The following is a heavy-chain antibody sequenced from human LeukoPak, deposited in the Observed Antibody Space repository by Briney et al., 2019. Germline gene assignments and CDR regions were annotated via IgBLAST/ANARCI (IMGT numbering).Heavy chain of an antibody. CDR1: GYTFTGYY. J-gene: IGHJ6*02. Sequence: ASVQVSCKASGYTFTGYYMHWVRQARGQGLAWMGWINPNSGGTNYAQKFQGWVTMTRDTSISTAYMELSRLRSDDTAVYYCARQPGYYGMDVWGQGTTVTVSS. CDR3: ARQPGYYGMDV. V-gene: IGHV1-2*04. CDR2: INPNSGGT.